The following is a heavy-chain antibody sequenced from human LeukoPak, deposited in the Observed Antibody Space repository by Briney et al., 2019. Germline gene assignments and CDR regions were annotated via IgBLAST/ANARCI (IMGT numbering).Heavy chain of an antibody. D-gene: IGHD5-12*01. J-gene: IGHJ5*02. V-gene: IGHV4-39*01. Sequence: PSETLSLTCIVSPDSIKSLSHYWGWIRQPPGKGLEWVGSIYYGGSTYYNPSLKGRLTMSVDTSNNQFSLNLTSVTAVDTAVYYCARQYFVATRLLWFDIWGQGALVTVSS. CDR2: IYYGGST. CDR1: PDSIKSLSHY. CDR3: ARQYFVATRLLWFDI.